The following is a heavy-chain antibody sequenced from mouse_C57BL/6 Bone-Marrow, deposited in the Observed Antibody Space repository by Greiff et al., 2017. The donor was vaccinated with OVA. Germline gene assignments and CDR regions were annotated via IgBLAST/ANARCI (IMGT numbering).Heavy chain of an antibody. CDR1: GYTFTDYY. Sequence: VQLQQSGPELVKPGASVKISCKASGYTFTDYYMNWVKQSHGKSLEWIGDINPNNGGTSYNQKFKGKATLTVDKSSSTAYMELRSLTSEDSAVYYCARPYYYWYFDGWGTGTTVTVSS. J-gene: IGHJ1*03. CDR2: INPNNGGT. D-gene: IGHD2-10*01. CDR3: ARPYYYWYFDG. V-gene: IGHV1-26*01.